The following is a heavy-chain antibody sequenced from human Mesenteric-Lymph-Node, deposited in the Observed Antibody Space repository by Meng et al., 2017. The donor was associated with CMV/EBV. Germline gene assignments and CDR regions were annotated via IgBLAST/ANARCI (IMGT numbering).Heavy chain of an antibody. CDR2: MYYSGST. CDR1: GGSISSYY. Sequence: GSLRLSCTVSGGSISSYYWSWIRQPPGKGLEWIGYMYYSGSTKYNPSLKSRVIISVDTSKNQFSLKLSSVTAADTAVYYCARRDYYGSGTGRPFDIWGQGTMVTVSS. D-gene: IGHD3-10*01. CDR3: ARRDYYGSGTGRPFDI. V-gene: IGHV4-59*08. J-gene: IGHJ3*02.